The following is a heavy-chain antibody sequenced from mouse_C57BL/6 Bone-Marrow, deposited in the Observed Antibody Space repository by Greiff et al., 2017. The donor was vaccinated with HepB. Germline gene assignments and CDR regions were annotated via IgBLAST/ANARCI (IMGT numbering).Heavy chain of an antibody. CDR3: ARHSYSNYERVWFAY. V-gene: IGHV5-2*01. Sequence: EVKLMESGGGLVQPGESLKLSCESNEYEFPSHDMSWVRKTPEKRLELVAAINSDGGSTYYPDTMERRFIISRDNTKKTLYLQMRSLRSEDTALYYCARHSYSNYERVWFAYWGQGTLVTVSA. J-gene: IGHJ3*01. CDR1: EYEFPSHD. D-gene: IGHD2-5*01. CDR2: INSDGGST.